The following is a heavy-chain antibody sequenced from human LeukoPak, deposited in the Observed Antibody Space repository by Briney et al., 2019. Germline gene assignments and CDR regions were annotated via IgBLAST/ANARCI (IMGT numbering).Heavy chain of an antibody. J-gene: IGHJ5*02. Sequence: PGGSLKLSCAASGFTFSGSTMLWVRQASGKGLEWVGRVRNKANNYATAYAASVKGRFTISRDDSKNTAYLQMNSLKTEDTAVYYCAKVGLYDVVRGVISAFDPWGQGTLITVSS. D-gene: IGHD3-10*01. CDR2: VRNKANNYAT. CDR3: AKVGLYDVVRGVISAFDP. CDR1: GFTFSGST. V-gene: IGHV3-73*01.